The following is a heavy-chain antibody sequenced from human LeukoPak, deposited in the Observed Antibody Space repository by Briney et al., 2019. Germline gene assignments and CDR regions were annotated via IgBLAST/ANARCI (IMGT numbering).Heavy chain of an antibody. V-gene: IGHV3-30*18. Sequence: GGSLRLSCAAYGFTFSSYGMHWVRQAPGKGLEWVAVISYDGSNKYYADSVKGRFTISRDNSKNTLYLQMNSLRAEDTAVYYCAKDRNDYGGNYYFDYWGQGTLVTVSS. CDR3: AKDRNDYGGNYYFDY. D-gene: IGHD4-23*01. J-gene: IGHJ4*02. CDR1: GFTFSSYG. CDR2: ISYDGSNK.